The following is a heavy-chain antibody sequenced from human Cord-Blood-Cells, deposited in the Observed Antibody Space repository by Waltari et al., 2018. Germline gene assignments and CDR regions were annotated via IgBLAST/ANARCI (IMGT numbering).Heavy chain of an antibody. CDR2: INHSGST. V-gene: IGHV4-34*01. CDR3: ASRGSEYSSSWYYYYSYYMDV. CDR1: GGSFSGYY. D-gene: IGHD6-13*01. Sequence: QVQLQQWGAGLLKPSETLSLTCAVYGGSFSGYYWSWIRQPPGKGLEWIGEINHSGSTNYTPSLKSRVTISVTTSKTQFSLKLSSVPAADTAVYSCASRGSEYSSSWYYYYSYYMDVWGKGPTSPSP. J-gene: IGHJ6*03.